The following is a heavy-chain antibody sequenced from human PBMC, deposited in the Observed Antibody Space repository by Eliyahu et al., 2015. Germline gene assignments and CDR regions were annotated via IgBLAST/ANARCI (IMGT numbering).Heavy chain of an antibody. CDR3: AKLASYSSSWYDRWGLIGIGGMDV. CDR1: GFTFXDYA. V-gene: IGHV3-9*01. J-gene: IGHJ6*02. D-gene: IGHD6-13*01. Sequence: EVQLVESGGGLVQPGRSLRLSCAASGFTFXDYAMXWVRXAPGKGLEWVSGISWNSGSIGYADSVKGRFTISRDNAKNSLYLQMNSLRAEDTALYYCAKLASYSSSWYDRWGLIGIGGMDVWGQGTTVTVSS. CDR2: ISWNSGSI.